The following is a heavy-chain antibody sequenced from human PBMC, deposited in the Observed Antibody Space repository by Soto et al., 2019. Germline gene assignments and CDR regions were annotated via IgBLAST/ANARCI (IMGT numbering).Heavy chain of an antibody. CDR2: INHSGST. V-gene: IGHV4-34*01. CDR3: ARGHVLRYFDWLLSPNWFDP. Sequence: SETLSFTCAVYGGSFSGYYWSWIRQPPGKGLEWIGEINHSGSTNYNPSLKSRVTISVDTSKNQFSLKLSSVTAADTAVYYCARGHVLRYFDWLLSPNWFDPWGQGTLVTVSS. CDR1: GGSFSGYY. D-gene: IGHD3-9*01. J-gene: IGHJ5*02.